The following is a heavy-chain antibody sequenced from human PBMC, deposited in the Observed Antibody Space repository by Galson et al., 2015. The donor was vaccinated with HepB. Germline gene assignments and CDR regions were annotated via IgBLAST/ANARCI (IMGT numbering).Heavy chain of an antibody. D-gene: IGHD5-18*01. Sequence: SLRLSCAASGFTFSSHAMHWVRQAPGKGLEWVSVIWFDGSNQYYADSVKGRFTISRDNSKNTLYLQMSSLRAEDTAVYYRARDRGIQIWLPDAFDIWGQGTMVSVSS. CDR3: ARDRGIQIWLPDAFDI. V-gene: IGHV3-33*01. J-gene: IGHJ3*02. CDR1: GFTFSSHA. CDR2: IWFDGSNQ.